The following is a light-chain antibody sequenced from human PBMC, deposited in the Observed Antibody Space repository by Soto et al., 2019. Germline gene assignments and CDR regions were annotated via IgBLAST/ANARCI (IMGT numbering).Light chain of an antibody. CDR2: GAS. J-gene: IGKJ5*01. V-gene: IGKV3-20*01. CDR3: QQYGSSST. CDR1: QSVSSSY. Sequence: EIVLTQSPGTLSLSPGERATLSCRASQSVSSSYLAWYQQKPGQAPRLLIYGASSRPTGIPDRFSGSGSVTDFTLTISRLEPEDFAVYYCQQYGSSSTFGQGTRLENK.